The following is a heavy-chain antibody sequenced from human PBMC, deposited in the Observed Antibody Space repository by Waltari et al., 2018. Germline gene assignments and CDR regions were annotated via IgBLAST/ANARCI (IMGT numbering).Heavy chain of an antibody. CDR2: LSNDGSNK. CDR1: GLHLSSYA. Sequence: QVQLVESGGGVVEPGRSLRLSCAAAGLHLSSYAMHWVRKAPGKGLEWVAILSNDGSNKYYADSVKCRFTISRDNSKNTLYLQMNSLRAEDTAVYYCARDGLERRGRWFDPWGQGTLVTVSS. D-gene: IGHD1-1*01. V-gene: IGHV3-30*01. CDR3: ARDGLERRGRWFDP. J-gene: IGHJ5*02.